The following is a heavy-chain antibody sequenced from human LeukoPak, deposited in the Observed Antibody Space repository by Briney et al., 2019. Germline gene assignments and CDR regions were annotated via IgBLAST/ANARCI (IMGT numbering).Heavy chain of an antibody. D-gene: IGHD3-3*01. CDR3: AKIFGVVIINDAFDI. Sequence: PGGSLRLSCAASGFTFSSYAMSWVRQAPGKGLEWVSAISGSGSSTYYADSVKGRFTISRDNSKNTLYLQMNSLRAEDTAVYYCAKIFGVVIINDAFDIWGQGTMVSVSS. V-gene: IGHV3-23*01. CDR1: GFTFSSYA. CDR2: ISGSGSST. J-gene: IGHJ3*02.